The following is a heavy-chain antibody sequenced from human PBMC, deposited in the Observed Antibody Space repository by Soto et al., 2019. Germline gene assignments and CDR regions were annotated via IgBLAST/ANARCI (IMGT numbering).Heavy chain of an antibody. J-gene: IGHJ6*03. D-gene: IGHD3-3*01. CDR3: ARGGSYDFWSGYSPYYYYYYMDV. CDR1: GYTFTSYD. CDR2: MNPNSGNT. Sequence: ASVKVSCKASGYTFTSYDINWVRQATGQGLEWMGWMNPNSGNTGYAQKFQGRVTMTRNTSISTAYMELSSLRSEETAVYYCARGGSYDFWSGYSPYYYYYYMDVWGKGTTVTVSS. V-gene: IGHV1-8*01.